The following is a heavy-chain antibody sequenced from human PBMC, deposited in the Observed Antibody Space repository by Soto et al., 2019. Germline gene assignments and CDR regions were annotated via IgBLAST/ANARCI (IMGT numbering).Heavy chain of an antibody. CDR2: IYYSGST. CDR1: GGSISSYY. V-gene: IGHV4-59*01. Sequence: SETLSLTCTVSGGSISSYYWSWIRQPPGKGLEWIGYIYYSGSTNYNPSLKSRVTISVDTSKNHFSLKLSSVTAADTAVYYCARNEGYCTNGVCSIALETDWFDPRGQGTLVTVSS. J-gene: IGHJ5*02. CDR3: ARNEGYCTNGVCSIALETDWFDP. D-gene: IGHD2-8*01.